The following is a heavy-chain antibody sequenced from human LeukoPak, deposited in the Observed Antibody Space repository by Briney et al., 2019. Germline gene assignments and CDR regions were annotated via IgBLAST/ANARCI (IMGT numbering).Heavy chain of an antibody. V-gene: IGHV3-21*01. Sequence: PGGSPRLSCAASGFTFSSYSMNWVRQAPGKGLEWVSSISSSSSYIYYADSVKGRFTISRDNAKNSLYLQMNSLRAEDTAVYYCAREDCSSTSCYAGIGWYFDLWGRGTLVTVSS. CDR2: ISSSSSYI. D-gene: IGHD2-2*01. CDR3: AREDCSSTSCYAGIGWYFDL. J-gene: IGHJ2*01. CDR1: GFTFSSYS.